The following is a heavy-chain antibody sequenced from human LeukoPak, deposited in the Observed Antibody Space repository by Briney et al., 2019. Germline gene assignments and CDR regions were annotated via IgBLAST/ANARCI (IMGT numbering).Heavy chain of an antibody. Sequence: SETLSLTCTVSGGSISSGGYYWSWIRQHPGKGLEWIGYIYYSGSTYYNPSLKSRVTIPVDTSKNQFSLKLSSVTAADTAVYYCARDSPLRDSSGYYSLDYWGQGTLVTVSS. J-gene: IGHJ4*02. CDR1: GGSISSGGYY. CDR2: IYYSGST. V-gene: IGHV4-31*03. CDR3: ARDSPLRDSSGYYSLDY. D-gene: IGHD3-22*01.